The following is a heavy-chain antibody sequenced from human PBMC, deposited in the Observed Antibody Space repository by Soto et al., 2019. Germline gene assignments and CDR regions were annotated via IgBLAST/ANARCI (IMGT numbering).Heavy chain of an antibody. CDR1: GYTFTGYY. CDR3: ARGSPVNYYDSSGYFDY. J-gene: IGHJ4*02. D-gene: IGHD3-22*01. Sequence: ASVKVSCKASGYTFTGYYMHWVRQAPGQGLEWMGWINPNSGGTNYAQKFQGWVTMTRDTSISTAYMELSRLRSDDTAVYYCARGSPVNYYDSSGYFDYWGQGTLVTVSS. CDR2: INPNSGGT. V-gene: IGHV1-2*04.